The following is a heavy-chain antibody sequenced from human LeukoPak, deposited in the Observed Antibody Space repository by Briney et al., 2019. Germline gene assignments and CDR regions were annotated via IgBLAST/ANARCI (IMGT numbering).Heavy chain of an antibody. V-gene: IGHV1-69*13. J-gene: IGHJ5*02. CDR3: ARGGRSYCSSTSCYFNNWFDP. D-gene: IGHD2-2*01. CDR2: IIPIFGTA. CDR1: GGTFSSYA. Sequence: ASVTVSWKASGGTFSSYAISWVRQAPGQGLEWMGGIIPIFGTANYAQKFQGRVTITADESTSTAYMELSSLRSEDTAVYYCARGGRSYCSSTSCYFNNWFDPWGQGTLVTVSS.